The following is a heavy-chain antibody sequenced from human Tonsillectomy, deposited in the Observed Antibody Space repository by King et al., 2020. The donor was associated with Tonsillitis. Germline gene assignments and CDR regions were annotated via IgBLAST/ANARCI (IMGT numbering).Heavy chain of an antibody. Sequence: LQLQESGPGLVKPSETLSLTCTVSGGSISSSSYYWGWIRQPPGKGLEWIGSIYYSGSTYYNPSLKSRVTISVDTSKNQFSLKLSSVTAADTAVYYCARHKGIAAAGAAFDPWGQGTLVTVSS. CDR3: ARHKGIAAAGAAFDP. CDR2: IYYSGST. CDR1: GGSISSSSYY. J-gene: IGHJ5*02. V-gene: IGHV4-39*01. D-gene: IGHD6-13*01.